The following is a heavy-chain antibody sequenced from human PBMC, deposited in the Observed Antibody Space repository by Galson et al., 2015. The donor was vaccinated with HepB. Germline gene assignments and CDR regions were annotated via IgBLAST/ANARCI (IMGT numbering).Heavy chain of an antibody. J-gene: IGHJ4*02. V-gene: IGHV3-21*01. CDR3: ASDSLVFY. CDR1: GFTFSSYS. Sequence: SLRLSCAASGFTFSSYSINWVRQAPGKGLEWVSSISSSSSYIYYADSVKGRFTISRDNAKNSLYLQMNSLRAEDTAVYYCASDSLVFYWGQGTLVTVSS. CDR2: ISSSSSYI. D-gene: IGHD2-2*01.